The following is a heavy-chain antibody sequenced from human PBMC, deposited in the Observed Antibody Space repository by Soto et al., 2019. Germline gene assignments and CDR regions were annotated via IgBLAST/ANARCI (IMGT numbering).Heavy chain of an antibody. CDR3: AREVGDGAFDI. CDR2: IWYDGSNK. Sequence: GGSLRLSCAASGFTFSSYGMHWVRQAPGKGLEWVAVIWYDGSNKYYEDSVKGRFTISRDNSKNTLYLQMNSLRAEDTAVYYCAREVGDGAFDIWGQGTMVTVSS. J-gene: IGHJ3*02. D-gene: IGHD3-16*01. CDR1: GFTFSSYG. V-gene: IGHV3-33*08.